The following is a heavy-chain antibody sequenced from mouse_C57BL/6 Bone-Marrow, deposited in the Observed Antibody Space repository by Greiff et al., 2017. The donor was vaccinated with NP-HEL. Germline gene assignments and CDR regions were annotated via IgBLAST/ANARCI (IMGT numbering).Heavy chain of an antibody. D-gene: IGHD1-1*01. V-gene: IGHV1-59*01. J-gene: IGHJ2*01. CDR3: ARQYYGSG. CDR2: IDPSDSYT. CDR1: GYTFTSYW. Sequence: VQLQQPGAELVRPGTSVKLSCKASGYTFTSYWMHWVKQRPGQGLEWIGVIDPSDSYTNYNQKFKGKATLTVDTPSSTAYMQLSSLTSEDSAVYYCARQYYGSGWGQGTTLTVSS.